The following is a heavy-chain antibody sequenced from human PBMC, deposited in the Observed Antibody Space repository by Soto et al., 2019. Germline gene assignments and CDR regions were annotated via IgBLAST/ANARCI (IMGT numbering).Heavy chain of an antibody. CDR1: GFTFSSYG. J-gene: IGHJ4*02. D-gene: IGHD2-8*01. V-gene: IGHV3-33*01. Sequence: GGSLRLSCAASGFTFSSYGMHWVRQAPGKGLEWVAVIWYDGSNKYYADSVKGRFTISRDNSKNRLYLQMNSLRAEDTAVYYCARVVPSTCTNGVCLNPIAAAVDYWGQGTLVTVSS. CDR2: IWYDGSNK. CDR3: ARVVPSTCTNGVCLNPIAAAVDY.